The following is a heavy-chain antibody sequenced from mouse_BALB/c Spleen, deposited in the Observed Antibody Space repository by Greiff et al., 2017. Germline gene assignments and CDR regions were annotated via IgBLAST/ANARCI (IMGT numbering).Heavy chain of an antibody. CDR3: ARAFYGRSPYLDY. CDR1: GFSLTSYG. V-gene: IGHV2-9*02. D-gene: IGHD1-2*01. CDR2: IWAGGST. Sequence: VKLVESGPGLVAPSQSLSITCTVSGFSLTSYGVHWVRQPPGKGLEWLGVIWAGGSTNYNSALMSSLSISKDNSKSQVFLKMNSLQTDDTSMYYCARAFYGRSPYLDYWGQGTTLTVSS. J-gene: IGHJ2*01.